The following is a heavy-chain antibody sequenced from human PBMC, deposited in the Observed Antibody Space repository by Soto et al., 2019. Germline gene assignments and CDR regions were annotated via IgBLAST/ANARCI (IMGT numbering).Heavy chain of an antibody. V-gene: IGHV4-34*01. CDR2: INRSGSS. D-gene: IGHD2-15*01. J-gene: IGHJ6*02. CDR1: GGSFSGYY. CDR3: ARVVVVAATRYHLRFMDV. Sequence: QVQLQQWGAGLLKPSETLSLTCAVYGGSFSGYYWSWIRPPPRKGLEWIWEINRSGSSTYNPSLTSRVTISLDTSKNQFSLKLSSVTAADTAVYYCARVVVVAATRYHLRFMDVWGQGTTVTVSS.